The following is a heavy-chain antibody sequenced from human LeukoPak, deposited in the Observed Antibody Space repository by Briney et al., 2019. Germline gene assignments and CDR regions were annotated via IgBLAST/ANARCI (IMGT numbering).Heavy chain of an antibody. CDR1: GGSISSGSYY. CDR2: IYTSGST. CDR3: ARGTYSSSDYFDY. Sequence: SQTLSLTCTVSGGSISSGSYYWSWIRQPAGKGLEWIGRIYTSGSTNYDPSLKSRVTMSVDTSKNQFSLKLSSVTAADTAVYYCARGTYSSSDYFDYWGQGTLVTVSS. D-gene: IGHD6-6*01. V-gene: IGHV4-61*02. J-gene: IGHJ4*02.